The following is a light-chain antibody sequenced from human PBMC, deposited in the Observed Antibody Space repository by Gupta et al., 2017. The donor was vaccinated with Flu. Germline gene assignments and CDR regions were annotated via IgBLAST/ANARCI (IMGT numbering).Light chain of an antibody. CDR3: QHSTGLPS. CDR1: QAISSW. J-gene: IGKJ2*01. V-gene: IGKV1-12*02. Sequence: DIQITQSPSSVSASVGDRVTITFRASQAISSWVAWYQQKPGLAPKLMIYAASRGQCGVPWRFSRRRYLTDFTLTSISLLIEDFPNYSTQHSTGLPSFGPGTRLEIK. CDR2: AAS.